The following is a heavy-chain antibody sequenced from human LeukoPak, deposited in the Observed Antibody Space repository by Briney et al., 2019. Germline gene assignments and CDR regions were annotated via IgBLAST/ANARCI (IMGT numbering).Heavy chain of an antibody. CDR3: ARGVLLWFGEPGAFDI. Sequence: KPSETLSLTCTVSGGSISSYYWSWIRQSAGKGLEWIGRIYTSGSTNYNPSLKSRVTMSVDTSKNQFSLKLSSVTAADTAVYYCARGVLLWFGEPGAFDIWGQGTMVTVSS. CDR1: GGSISSYY. D-gene: IGHD3-10*01. V-gene: IGHV4-4*07. CDR2: IYTSGST. J-gene: IGHJ3*02.